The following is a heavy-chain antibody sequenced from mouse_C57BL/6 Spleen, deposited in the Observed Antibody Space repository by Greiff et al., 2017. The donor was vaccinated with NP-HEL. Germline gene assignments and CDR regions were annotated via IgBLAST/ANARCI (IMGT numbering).Heavy chain of an antibody. J-gene: IGHJ1*03. CDR3: ARPDGSSYVEWYFDV. Sequence: QVQLQQPGAELVKPGASVKLSCKASGYTFTSYWMHWVKQRPGRGLEWIGRIDPNSGGTKYNEKFKSKATLTVDKPSSTAYMQLSSLTSEDSAVYYCARPDGSSYVEWYFDVWGTGTTVTVSS. V-gene: IGHV1-72*01. CDR2: IDPNSGGT. CDR1: GYTFTSYW. D-gene: IGHD1-1*01.